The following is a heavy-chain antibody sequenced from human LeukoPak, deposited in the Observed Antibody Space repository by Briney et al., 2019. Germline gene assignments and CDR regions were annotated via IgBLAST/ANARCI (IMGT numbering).Heavy chain of an antibody. V-gene: IGHV3-21*01. Sequence: GGSLRLSCAASGFTFSSYSMNWVRQAPGKELEWVSSISSSSYIYYADSVKGRFTISRDNAKNSLYLQMNSLRAEDTAVYYCARGLARGMDVWGQGTTVTVSS. D-gene: IGHD6-6*01. CDR1: GFTFSSYS. CDR2: ISSSSYI. CDR3: ARGLARGMDV. J-gene: IGHJ6*02.